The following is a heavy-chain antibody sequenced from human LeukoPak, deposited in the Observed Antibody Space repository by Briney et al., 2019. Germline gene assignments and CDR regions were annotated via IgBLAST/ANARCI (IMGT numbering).Heavy chain of an antibody. CDR1: GFTFSSYA. CDR3: AKDRAMVRGVTYFDY. Sequence: GGSLRLSCAASGFTFSSYAMSWVRQAPGRGLECVSAISGSGGSTYYADSVKGRFTISRDNSKNTLYLQMNSLRAEDTAVYYCAKDRAMVRGVTYFDYWGQGTLVTVSS. CDR2: ISGSGGST. V-gene: IGHV3-23*01. J-gene: IGHJ4*02. D-gene: IGHD3-10*01.